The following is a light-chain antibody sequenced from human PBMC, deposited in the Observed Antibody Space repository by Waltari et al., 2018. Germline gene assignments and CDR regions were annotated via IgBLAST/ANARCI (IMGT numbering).Light chain of an antibody. Sequence: ETVLTQSPATLPLSPGERPTLSCRASEDVSIYLAWYKQKTGQPPRLLIYDASNSATSIAARFSGSRSCTDFTLTISSLEPEDFALYYCQQRRNWPPLTFGGGTKVE. CDR3: QQRRNWPPLT. J-gene: IGKJ4*01. CDR2: DAS. V-gene: IGKV3-11*01. CDR1: EDVSIY.